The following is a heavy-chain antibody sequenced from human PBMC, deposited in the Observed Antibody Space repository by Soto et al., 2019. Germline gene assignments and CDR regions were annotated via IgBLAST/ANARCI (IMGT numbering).Heavy chain of an antibody. D-gene: IGHD3-16*01. V-gene: IGHV1-24*01. CDR3: VWSPADY. Sequence: QVQLVQSGAEVKKPGASVKVSCKVSGYTLTELSMHWVRQAPGKGLELMGGFDPEDGETIYAQKFQGRVTITEDTSTDTAYMELSSLRSEDTAVYCCVWSPADYWGQGTLVTVSS. J-gene: IGHJ4*02. CDR1: GYTLTELS. CDR2: FDPEDGET.